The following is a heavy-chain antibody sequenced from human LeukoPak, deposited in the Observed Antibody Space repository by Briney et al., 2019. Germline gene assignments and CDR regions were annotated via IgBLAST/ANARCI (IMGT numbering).Heavy chain of an antibody. CDR2: IKSKTDGGTT. CDR1: GFTFNIAW. CDR3: TTDGGSVGYYYYYGMDV. D-gene: IGHD6-25*01. Sequence: GGSLRLSCTASGFTFNIAWRSWVRQAPGKGLEWVGRIKSKTDGGTTDYAAPVKGRFTISRDDSKNTLYLQMNSLKTEDTAVYYCTTDGGSVGYYYYYGMDVWGQGTTVTVSS. V-gene: IGHV3-15*01. J-gene: IGHJ6*02.